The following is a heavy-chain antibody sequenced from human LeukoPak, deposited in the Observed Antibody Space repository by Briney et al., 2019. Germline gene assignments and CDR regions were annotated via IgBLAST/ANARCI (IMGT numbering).Heavy chain of an antibody. V-gene: IGHV1-18*01. CDR2: ISAYNGNT. D-gene: IGHD5-12*01. Sequence: AAVKVSCKASGYTFTSYGIIWVRQPPGQGLEWVGWISAYNGNTNYAQKLQGRVTMTTDTSTSTDYMELRSLRSDDTAVYYCAREGGYSGYADYWGQGTLVTVSS. CDR1: GYTFTSYG. J-gene: IGHJ4*02. CDR3: AREGGYSGYADY.